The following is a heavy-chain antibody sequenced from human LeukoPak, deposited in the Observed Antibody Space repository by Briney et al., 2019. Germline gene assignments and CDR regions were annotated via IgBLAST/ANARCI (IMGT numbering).Heavy chain of an antibody. Sequence: SVKVSCKASGGTFSSYAISWVRQAPGQGLEWMGGIIPIFGTANYAQKFQGRVTITADESTSSAYMELSSLRSEDTAVYYCARDDYDSSGYYYGGYYYGMDVWGQGTTVAVSS. CDR3: ARDDYDSSGYYYGGYYYGMDV. D-gene: IGHD3-22*01. CDR1: GGTFSSYA. V-gene: IGHV1-69*13. J-gene: IGHJ6*02. CDR2: IIPIFGTA.